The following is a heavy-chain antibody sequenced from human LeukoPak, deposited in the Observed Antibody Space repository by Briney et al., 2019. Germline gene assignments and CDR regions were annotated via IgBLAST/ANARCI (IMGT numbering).Heavy chain of an antibody. CDR1: GFTFSSYS. J-gene: IGHJ6*02. CDR2: ISSSSYI. V-gene: IGHV3-21*01. CDR3: ARDVVTVGYYYYYGMDV. Sequence: GGSLRLSCAASGFTFSSYSMNWVRQAPGKGLEWVSSISSSSYIYYADSVKGRFTISRDNAKNSLYLQMNSLRAEDTAVYYCARDVVTVGYYYYYGMDVWGQGTTVTVSS. D-gene: IGHD4-23*01.